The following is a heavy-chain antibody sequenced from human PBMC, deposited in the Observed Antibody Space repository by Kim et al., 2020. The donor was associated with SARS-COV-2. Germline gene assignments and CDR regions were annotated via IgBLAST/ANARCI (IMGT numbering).Heavy chain of an antibody. Sequence: SETLSLTCTVSGGSISSYYWSWIRQPPGKGLEWIGYIYYSGSTNYNPSLKSRVTISVDTSKNQFSLKLSSVTAADTAVYYCARVRRYSSSWDPEYYFGYWGQGTLVTVSS. J-gene: IGHJ4*02. CDR3: ARVRRYSSSWDPEYYFGY. CDR2: IYYSGST. D-gene: IGHD6-13*01. V-gene: IGHV4-59*01. CDR1: GGSISSYY.